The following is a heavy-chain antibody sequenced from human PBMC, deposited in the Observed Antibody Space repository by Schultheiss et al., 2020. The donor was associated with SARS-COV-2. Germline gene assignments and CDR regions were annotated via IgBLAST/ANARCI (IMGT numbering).Heavy chain of an antibody. V-gene: IGHV3-74*01. D-gene: IGHD6-6*01. CDR2: IYRDGSST. CDR3: ARKYTYHDAFDI. J-gene: IGHJ3*02. CDR1: GFNFSNYW. Sequence: GESLKISCAASGFNFSNYWMHWVRQAPGKGLVWVSHIYRDGSSTSYADSVKGRFTISRDNSKNTLYLQMNSLRAEDTAVYYCARKYTYHDAFDIWGQGTMVTVS.